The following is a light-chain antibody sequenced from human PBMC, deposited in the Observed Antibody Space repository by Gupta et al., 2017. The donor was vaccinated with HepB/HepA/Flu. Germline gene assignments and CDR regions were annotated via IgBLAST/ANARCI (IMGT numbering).Light chain of an antibody. CDR3: SSYTSSSTPLWV. V-gene: IGLV2-14*03. Sequence: QSALTQPASVSGSPGQSITISCTGTSSDVGGYNYVSWYQQHPGKAPKLMIYDVSNRPSGVSNRFSGSKSGNTASLTISGLQAEDEADYYGSSYTSSSTPLWVFGGGTKLTVL. J-gene: IGLJ3*02. CDR1: SSDVGGYNY. CDR2: DVS.